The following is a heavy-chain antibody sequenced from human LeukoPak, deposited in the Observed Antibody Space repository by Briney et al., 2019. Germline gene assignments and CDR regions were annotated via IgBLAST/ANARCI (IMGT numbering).Heavy chain of an antibody. J-gene: IGHJ4*02. CDR3: ASIAAGGGVYFDY. CDR1: GGSISSSSYY. Sequence: SETLSLTCTVSGGSISSSSYYWGWIRQPPGKGLEWIGSIYYSGSTYYNPSLKSRVTISVDTSKNQFPLKLSSVTAADTAVYYCASIAAGGGVYFDYWGQGTLVTVSS. CDR2: IYYSGST. D-gene: IGHD6-13*01. V-gene: IGHV4-39*01.